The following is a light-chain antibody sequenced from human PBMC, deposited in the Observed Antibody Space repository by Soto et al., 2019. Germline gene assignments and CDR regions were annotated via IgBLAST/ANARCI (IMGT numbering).Light chain of an antibody. CDR3: CSLTTSHTYV. J-gene: IGLJ1*01. Sequence: QSVLTQPASVSGSPGQSITISCTGTSSDIGHYDYVSWYQQHLGKAPKLMIYNVTYRPSGVSNRYSGSKSGNSASLTISGLHADDEADYYCCSLTTSHTYVFGSGTKVTVL. CDR2: NVT. CDR1: SSDIGHYDY. V-gene: IGLV2-14*03.